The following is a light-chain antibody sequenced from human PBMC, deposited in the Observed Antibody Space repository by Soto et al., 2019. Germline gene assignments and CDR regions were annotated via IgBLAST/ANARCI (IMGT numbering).Light chain of an antibody. Sequence: EIVMTQSPATLSVSPGERVTLPCRASQSVSSNLAWYQQKPGQTPRLLIYDASTGATGIPARFSGSGSGTEFTLTISSLQSEDFAVYYCQQYNNWPRTFGQGTKVEIK. V-gene: IGKV3-15*01. CDR3: QQYNNWPRT. CDR1: QSVSSN. J-gene: IGKJ1*01. CDR2: DAS.